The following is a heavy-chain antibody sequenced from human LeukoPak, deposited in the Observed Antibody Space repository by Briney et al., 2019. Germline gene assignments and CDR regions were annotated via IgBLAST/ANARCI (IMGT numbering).Heavy chain of an antibody. Sequence: ASVKVSCKVSGYTLTELSMHWVRQAPGKGLERMGGVDPEDVETIYAQKFQGRVCTTEDTATDTAYMELSSLRSEDTAVYYCATGSRGYYYLDYWGQGALVTVSS. CDR1: GYTLTELS. CDR3: ATGSRGYYYLDY. V-gene: IGHV1-24*01. D-gene: IGHD3-22*01. CDR2: VDPEDVET. J-gene: IGHJ4*02.